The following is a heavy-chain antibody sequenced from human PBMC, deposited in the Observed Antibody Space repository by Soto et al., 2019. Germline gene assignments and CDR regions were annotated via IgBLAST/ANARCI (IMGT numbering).Heavy chain of an antibody. CDR3: ARQPYCGGDCYSRCGELKYYFDY. Sequence: QVQLVESGGGVVQPGRSLRLSCAASGFTFSSYGMHWVRQAPGKGLEWVAVIWYDGSNKYYADSVKGRFTISRDNSKTTLYLQMNSLRAEDTAVYYCARQPYCGGDCYSRCGELKYYFDYWGQGTLVTVSS. D-gene: IGHD2-21*01. CDR1: GFTFSSYG. CDR2: IWYDGSNK. J-gene: IGHJ4*02. V-gene: IGHV3-33*01.